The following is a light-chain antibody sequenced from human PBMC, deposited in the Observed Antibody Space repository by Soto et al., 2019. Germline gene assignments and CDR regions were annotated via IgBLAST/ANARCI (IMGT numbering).Light chain of an antibody. J-gene: IGLJ2*01. CDR3: CSYADSYTLV. V-gene: IGLV2-11*01. CDR2: DVT. CDR1: SSDIGDSNY. Sequence: QSALTQPRSVSGSPGQSVTISCTGTSSDIGDSNYVSWYQQHPGKAPKLLIYDVTRRPSGVPDRFSGSKSGNTASLTISGLQAEDEADYFCCSYADSYTLVFGGGTKLTVL.